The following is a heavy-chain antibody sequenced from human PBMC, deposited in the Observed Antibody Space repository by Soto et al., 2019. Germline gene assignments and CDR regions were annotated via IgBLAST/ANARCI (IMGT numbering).Heavy chain of an antibody. V-gene: IGHV1-2*02. J-gene: IGHJ3*02. CDR3: ARVGNGFDI. CDR1: GFTLSDYF. Sequence: ASVKVSCKAAGFTLSDYFIHWVRQAPGQGLEWMGWINPNSVATNYAQNLQGRVTLTGDKSISTAFMELTRLRSDDTAVYFCARVGNGFDIWGQGTMVTVSS. CDR2: INPNSVAT. D-gene: IGHD2-15*01.